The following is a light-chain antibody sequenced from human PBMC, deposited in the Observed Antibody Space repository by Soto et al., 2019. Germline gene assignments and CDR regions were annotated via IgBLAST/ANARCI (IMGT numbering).Light chain of an antibody. Sequence: QSALTQPPSVSGSPGQSITISCTGTSCDVGGYNYVSWYQQHPGKAPKLMIYDVSNRPSGVSNRFSDSNSGNTASLTSSGLEDEDEADYYCCAYTSSSTPFGGGTKLTVL. J-gene: IGLJ2*01. CDR1: SCDVGGYNY. V-gene: IGLV2-14*01. CDR2: DVS. CDR3: CAYTSSSTP.